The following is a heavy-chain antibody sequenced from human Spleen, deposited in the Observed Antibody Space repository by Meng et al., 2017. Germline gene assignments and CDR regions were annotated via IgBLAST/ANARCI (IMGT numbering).Heavy chain of an antibody. CDR3: ARDTVTYCGGDCFFDY. CDR2: IWYDGSNK. J-gene: IGHJ4*02. Sequence: GESLKISCAASGFTFSSYGMHWVRQAPGKGLEWGAVIWYDGSNKYYADSVKGRFTISRDNSKNTLYLQMNSLRAEDTAVYYCARDTVTYCGGDCFFDYWGQGTLVTVSS. V-gene: IGHV3-33*01. CDR1: GFTFSSYG. D-gene: IGHD2-21*02.